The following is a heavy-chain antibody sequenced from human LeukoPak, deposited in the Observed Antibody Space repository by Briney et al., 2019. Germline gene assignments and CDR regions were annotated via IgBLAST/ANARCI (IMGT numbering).Heavy chain of an antibody. Sequence: SVKVSFKASGGTFSSYAISWVRQAPGQGLEWMGGIIPIFGTANYAQKFQGRVTITADESTSTAYMELSSLRSEDTAVYYCARDRGIVGAASYWYFDLWGRGTLVTVSS. D-gene: IGHD1-26*01. J-gene: IGHJ2*01. CDR2: IIPIFGTA. CDR3: ARDRGIVGAASYWYFDL. V-gene: IGHV1-69*13. CDR1: GGTFSSYA.